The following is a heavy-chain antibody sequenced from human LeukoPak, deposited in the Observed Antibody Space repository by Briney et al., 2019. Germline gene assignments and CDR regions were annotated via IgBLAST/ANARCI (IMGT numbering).Heavy chain of an antibody. D-gene: IGHD1-26*01. CDR1: GFTFSSYW. CDR3: ARGGRDRVGAPDY. CDR2: IKQDGSEK. V-gene: IGHV3-7*05. Sequence: GGSLRLSCAASGFTFSSYWMNWVRQAPGKGLEWVANIKQDGSEKYFVDSVKGRFTISRDNARNSLYLLMNSLRSEDTAVYYCARGGRDRVGAPDYWGQGTLVTVSS. J-gene: IGHJ4*02.